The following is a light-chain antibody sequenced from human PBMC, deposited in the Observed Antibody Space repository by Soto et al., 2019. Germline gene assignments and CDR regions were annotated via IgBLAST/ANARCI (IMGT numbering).Light chain of an antibody. Sequence: DIQLTQAPSFLSASVGDRVTVTCRASQGISTYLAWYQQKPGKAPKLLIYAASTLQSGVPSRFSGSGSGTEFALGISSLQPEDFATYYCQQLITHPQTFGQGTEVDIK. J-gene: IGKJ1*01. V-gene: IGKV1-9*01. CDR3: QQLITHPQT. CDR1: QGISTY. CDR2: AAS.